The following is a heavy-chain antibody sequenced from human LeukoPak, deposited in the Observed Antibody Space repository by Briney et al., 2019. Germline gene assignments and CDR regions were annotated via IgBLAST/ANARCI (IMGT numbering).Heavy chain of an antibody. Sequence: GESLKISCKGSGYSFTSYWIGWVRQMPGKGLEWMGIIYPGDSDTRYSPSFQGQVTISADKSISTAYLQWSSLKASDTAMYYCARLSYDILTGYYRRRPPAGWFDPWGQGTLVTVSS. CDR3: ARLSYDILTGYYRRRPPAGWFDP. V-gene: IGHV5-51*01. CDR2: IYPGDSDT. J-gene: IGHJ5*02. CDR1: GYSFTSYW. D-gene: IGHD3-9*01.